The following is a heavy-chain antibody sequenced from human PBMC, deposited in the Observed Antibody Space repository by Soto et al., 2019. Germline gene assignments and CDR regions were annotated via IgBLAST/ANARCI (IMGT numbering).Heavy chain of an antibody. CDR1: GGSVSSGSYY. CDR2: IYYSGST. CDR3: ATLRFLEWFPNWFDP. J-gene: IGHJ5*02. Sequence: SETLSLTCTVSGGSVSSGSYYWSWIRQPPGKGLEWIGYIYYSGSTNYNPSLKSRVTISVDTSKNQFSLKLSSVTAADTAVYYCATLRFLEWFPNWFDPWGQGTLVTVS. V-gene: IGHV4-61*01. D-gene: IGHD3-3*01.